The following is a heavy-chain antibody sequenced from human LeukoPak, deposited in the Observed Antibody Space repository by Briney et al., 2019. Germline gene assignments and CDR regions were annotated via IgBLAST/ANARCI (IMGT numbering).Heavy chain of an antibody. D-gene: IGHD3-22*01. CDR3: ARDQRSYDSSGYYPGDY. Sequence: GRSLRLSCAASGFTFSSYAMHWVRQAPGKGLEWVAVISYDRSNKYYADSVKGRFTISRDNSKNTLYLQMNSLRAEDTAVYYCARDQRSYDSSGYYPGDYWGQGTLVTVSS. J-gene: IGHJ4*02. V-gene: IGHV3-30-3*01. CDR2: ISYDRSNK. CDR1: GFTFSSYA.